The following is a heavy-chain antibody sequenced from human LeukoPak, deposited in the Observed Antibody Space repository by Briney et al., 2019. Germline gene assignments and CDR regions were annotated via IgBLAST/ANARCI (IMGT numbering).Heavy chain of an antibody. CDR3: ARGGIAGRAVYYYYMDV. V-gene: IGHV3-21*01. D-gene: IGHD6-6*01. CDR2: INAVGTYI. CDR1: GFTFRSYT. Sequence: PGGSLTLSCAASGFTFRSYTIHWVRQAPGKGLEWVSSINAVGTYIDYADSVKGRFTISRDNVEKSTYLELSCLTAQDTAIYYCARGGIAGRAVYYYYMDVWGKGTTVTVSS. J-gene: IGHJ6*03.